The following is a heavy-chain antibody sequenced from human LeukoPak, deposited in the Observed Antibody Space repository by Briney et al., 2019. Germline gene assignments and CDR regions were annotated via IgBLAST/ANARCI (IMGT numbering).Heavy chain of an antibody. Sequence: PGGSLRLSCAASGFTFSSYGMHWVRQAPGKGLEWVAVIWYDGSNKYYADSVKGRFTISRDNSKNTLYLQMNSLRAEDTAVYYCARAPSTPHYYYYYGMDVWGQGTTVTVSS. V-gene: IGHV3-33*01. CDR1: GFTFSSYG. J-gene: IGHJ6*02. CDR2: IWYDGSNK. CDR3: ARAPSTPHYYYYYGMDV. D-gene: IGHD2/OR15-2a*01.